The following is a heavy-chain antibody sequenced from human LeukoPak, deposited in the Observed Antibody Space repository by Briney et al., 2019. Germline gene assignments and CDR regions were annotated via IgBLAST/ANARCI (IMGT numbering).Heavy chain of an antibody. CDR1: GFTFSSYE. D-gene: IGHD3-10*01. Sequence: PGGSLRLSCAASGFTFSSYEMNWVRQAPGRGLEWVSYISSSGSDMYYADSVKGRFTISRDNAKSSLYLQMNSLRAEDTAVYYCAICMIRGVIRSWGQGTLVTVSS. J-gene: IGHJ5*02. CDR3: AICMIRGVIRS. V-gene: IGHV3-48*03. CDR2: ISSSGSDM.